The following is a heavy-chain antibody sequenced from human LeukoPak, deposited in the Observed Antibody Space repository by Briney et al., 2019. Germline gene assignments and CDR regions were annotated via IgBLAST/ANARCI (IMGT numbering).Heavy chain of an antibody. D-gene: IGHD6-13*01. CDR1: GYSFTSYW. J-gene: IGHJ4*02. V-gene: IGHV5-51*01. Sequence: GESLKISCKGSGYSFTSYWIGWVRQMPGKGLEWMGIIYPGDSDTRYSPSFQGQVTISADKSISTAYLQWSSLKASDTAMHCCARHVGIAAAGTDYWGQGTLVTVSS. CDR3: ARHVGIAAAGTDY. CDR2: IYPGDSDT.